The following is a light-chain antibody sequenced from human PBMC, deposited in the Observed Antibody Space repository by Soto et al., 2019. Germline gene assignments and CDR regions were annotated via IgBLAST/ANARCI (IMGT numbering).Light chain of an antibody. CDR2: KAS. CDR1: QSISSW. J-gene: IGKJ2*01. V-gene: IGKV1-5*03. Sequence: DIQMTQSPSTLSASVGDRVTITCRASQSISSWLAWYQQKPGKAPKLLIYKASTLESGVPSRFSGSGSGTEFTLTISRLQPDDFATYYCQQYISYSAITFGQGTKLQIK. CDR3: QQYISYSAIT.